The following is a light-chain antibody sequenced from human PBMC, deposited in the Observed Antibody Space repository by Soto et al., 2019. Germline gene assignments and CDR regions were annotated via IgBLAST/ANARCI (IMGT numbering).Light chain of an antibody. CDR3: HSYDVSLRGPA. Sequence: QSVLTQPPSLSGAPGQRVTISCTGSRSNIGAGYDVHWYQHLPGTAPKVLIFDNSNRPSGVPDRFSGSKSGTSASLAITGRQAEDEAVYYRHSYDVSLRGPAFGGGTKLTVL. J-gene: IGLJ2*01. V-gene: IGLV1-40*01. CDR1: RSNIGAGYD. CDR2: DNS.